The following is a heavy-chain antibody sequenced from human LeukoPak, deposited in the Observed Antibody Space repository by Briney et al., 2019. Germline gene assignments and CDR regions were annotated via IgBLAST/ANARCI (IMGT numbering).Heavy chain of an antibody. Sequence: GGSLRLSCAASGFTFSSYAMSFLRRAPGKGLEWVSAISDDFGTYHADSVKGRFTISRDNSRNTLYLQMTSLRAEDTAVYYCARGNSGHCTGATCYALDYWGQGTLVTVSS. CDR2: ISDDFGT. J-gene: IGHJ4*02. CDR3: ARGNSGHCTGATCYALDY. V-gene: IGHV3-23*01. D-gene: IGHD2-2*01. CDR1: GFTFSSYA.